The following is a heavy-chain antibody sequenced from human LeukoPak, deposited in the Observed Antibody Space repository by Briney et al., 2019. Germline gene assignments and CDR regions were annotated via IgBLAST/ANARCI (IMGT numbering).Heavy chain of an antibody. CDR3: AKDGYCSSTSCYPDDY. Sequence: GGSLRLPCAASGFTFSSYGMHWVRQAPGKGLEWVAVISYDGSNKYYADSVKGRFTISRDNSKNTLYLQMNSLRAEDTAVYYCAKDGYCSSTSCYPDDYWGQGTLVTVSS. CDR2: ISYDGSNK. D-gene: IGHD2-2*03. CDR1: GFTFSSYG. V-gene: IGHV3-30*18. J-gene: IGHJ4*02.